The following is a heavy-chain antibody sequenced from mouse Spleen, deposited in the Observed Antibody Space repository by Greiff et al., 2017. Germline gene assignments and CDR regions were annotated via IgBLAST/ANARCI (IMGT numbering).Heavy chain of an antibody. V-gene: IGHV1S132*01. CDR1: GYTFTSYW. CDR3: ARRDYDYGDY. D-gene: IGHD2-4*01. CDR2: IFPGTGTT. J-gene: IGHJ2*01. Sequence: QVQLQQSGAELVKPGASVKLSCKTSGYTFTSYWIQWVKQRPGQGLGWIGEIFPGTGTTYYNEKFKGKATLTIDTSSSTAYMQLSSLTSEDSAVYFCARRDYDYGDYWGQGTTLTVSS.